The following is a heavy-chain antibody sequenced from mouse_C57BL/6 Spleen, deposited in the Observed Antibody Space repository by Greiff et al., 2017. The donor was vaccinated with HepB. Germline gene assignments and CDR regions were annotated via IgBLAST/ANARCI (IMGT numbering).Heavy chain of an antibody. Sequence: VQLQQSGPELVKPGASVKISCKASGYAFSSSWMNWVKQRPGKGLEWIGRIYPGDGDTNYNGKFKGKATLTADKSSSTAYMQLSSLTSEDSAVYFCASPDYDYDGGYAMDYWGQGTSVTVSS. CDR1: GYAFSSSW. V-gene: IGHV1-82*01. D-gene: IGHD2-4*01. CDR2: IYPGDGDT. CDR3: ASPDYDYDGGYAMDY. J-gene: IGHJ4*01.